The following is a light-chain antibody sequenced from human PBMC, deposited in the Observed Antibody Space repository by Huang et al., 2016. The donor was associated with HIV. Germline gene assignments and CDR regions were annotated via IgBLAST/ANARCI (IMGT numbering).Light chain of an antibody. CDR2: AAS. V-gene: IGKV3-15*01. Sequence: IEMTQSPATLSVSPGEGVTLSCRASQSISSHLAWYQQKPGQAPRLLMYAASTRATDITARFSGSGSGTEFTLTINSLQSEDFAVYYCQQYDNWPPVTCGQGTRLEIK. J-gene: IGKJ5*01. CDR1: QSISSH. CDR3: QQYDNWPPVT.